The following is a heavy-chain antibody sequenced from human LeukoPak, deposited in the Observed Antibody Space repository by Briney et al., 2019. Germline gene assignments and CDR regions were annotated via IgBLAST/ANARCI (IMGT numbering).Heavy chain of an antibody. J-gene: IGHJ4*02. CDR2: IDWDDDK. CDR3: ARIRATKYYFDY. CDR1: GFSLSTSGMC. Sequence: SGPTLVNPTQTLTLTCTFSGFSLSTSGMCVSWIRQPPGKALEWLARIDWDDDKYYSTSLKTRLTISKDTSKNQVVLTMTNMDPVDTATYYCARIRATKYYFDYWGQGTLVTVSS. D-gene: IGHD5-12*01. V-gene: IGHV2-70*11.